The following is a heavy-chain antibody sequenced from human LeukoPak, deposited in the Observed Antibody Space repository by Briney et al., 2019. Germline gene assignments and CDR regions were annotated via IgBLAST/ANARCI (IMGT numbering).Heavy chain of an antibody. J-gene: IGHJ6*02. Sequence: GGSLRLSCAASGFTFTTYWMHWVRQAPGKGLVWVSHINSDGSITSYADSVKGRFTISRDNAKNTLYLQMNSLRAEDTAAYFCARGGGLDVWGQGATVTVSS. D-gene: IGHD3-16*01. V-gene: IGHV3-74*01. CDR3: ARGGGLDV. CDR2: INSDGSIT. CDR1: GFTFTTYW.